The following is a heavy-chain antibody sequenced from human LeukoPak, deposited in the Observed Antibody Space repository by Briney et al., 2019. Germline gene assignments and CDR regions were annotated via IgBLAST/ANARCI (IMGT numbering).Heavy chain of an antibody. CDR1: GVAISSYY. D-gene: IGHD6-19*01. J-gene: IGHJ4*02. Sequence: SETLSLTCTVSGVAISSYYWSWIPQPPGKGREGIGYIYTSGSTNYTPSLKSRVTISVDTSKNQFSLKLSSVTAADTAVYYCARLGGIAVADYWGQGTLVTVSS. CDR3: ARLGGIAVADY. V-gene: IGHV4-4*09. CDR2: IYTSGST.